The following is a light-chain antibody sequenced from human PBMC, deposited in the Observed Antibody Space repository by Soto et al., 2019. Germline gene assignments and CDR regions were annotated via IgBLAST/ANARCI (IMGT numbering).Light chain of an antibody. CDR2: DVS. CDR1: ESVTNY. Sequence: EIVLTPSPGTLSLSPGERGTLSCRASESVTNYLAWYQQKPGQAPRLLVYDVSNRATGIPARFSGGGSGTDFTLTISNLEPEDFAVYYCQQRSDWPWTFGQGTKVDIK. J-gene: IGKJ1*01. CDR3: QQRSDWPWT. V-gene: IGKV3-11*01.